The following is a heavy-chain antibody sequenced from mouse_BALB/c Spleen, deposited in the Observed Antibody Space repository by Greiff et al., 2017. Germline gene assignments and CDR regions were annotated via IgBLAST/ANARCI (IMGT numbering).Heavy chain of an antibody. CDR2: ISSGSSTI. V-gene: IGHV5-17*02. Sequence: DVKLVESGGGLVQPGGSRKLSCAASGFTFSSFGMHWVRQAPEKGLEWVAYISSGSSTIYYADTVKGRFTISRDNPKNTLFLQMTSLRSEDTAMYYCARSMDYGYDGFAYWGQGTLVTVSA. J-gene: IGHJ3*01. CDR3: ARSMDYGYDGFAY. CDR1: GFTFSSFG. D-gene: IGHD2-2*01.